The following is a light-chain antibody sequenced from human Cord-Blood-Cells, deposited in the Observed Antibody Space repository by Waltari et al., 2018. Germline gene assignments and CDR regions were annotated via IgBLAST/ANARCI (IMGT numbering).Light chain of an antibody. CDR1: STDVAGYNY. CDR2: EVS. CDR3: SSYTSSSTLYV. J-gene: IGLJ1*01. Sequence: QSALTQPAPVSASPGQSIPTSSPGPSTDVAGYNYLPWYQPHPGTAPKPMISEVSNRPSGVSNRFSGSKSGNTASLTISGLQAEDEADYYCSSYTSSSTLYVFGTGTKVTVL. V-gene: IGLV2-14*01.